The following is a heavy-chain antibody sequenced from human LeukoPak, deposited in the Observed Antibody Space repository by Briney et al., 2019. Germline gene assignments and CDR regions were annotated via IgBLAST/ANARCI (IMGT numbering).Heavy chain of an antibody. CDR2: IYYSGST. Sequence: SETLSLTCTVSAGSISSYYWTWIRQPPGKGLEWIGYIYYSGSTNYNPSLKSRVTISVDTSKNQFSLKLSSVTAADTAVYYCAIRYCSGGSCYFDYWGQGALVTVSS. CDR1: AGSISSYY. V-gene: IGHV4-59*01. D-gene: IGHD2-15*01. J-gene: IGHJ4*02. CDR3: AIRYCSGGSCYFDY.